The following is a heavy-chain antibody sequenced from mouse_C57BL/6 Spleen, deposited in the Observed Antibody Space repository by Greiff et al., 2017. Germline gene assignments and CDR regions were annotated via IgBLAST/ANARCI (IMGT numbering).Heavy chain of an antibody. D-gene: IGHD1-1*01. CDR3: ARDLTTVDD. J-gene: IGHJ2*01. Sequence: EVQLQQSGPGLVKPSQSLSLTCSVTGYSITNGYYWNWIRQFPGNKLEWMGYISYDGSNNYNPSLKNRISITRDTSKNQFFLKLNSVTTEDTATYYCARDLTTVDDWGQGTTLTVSS. V-gene: IGHV3-6*01. CDR1: GYSITNGYY. CDR2: ISYDGSN.